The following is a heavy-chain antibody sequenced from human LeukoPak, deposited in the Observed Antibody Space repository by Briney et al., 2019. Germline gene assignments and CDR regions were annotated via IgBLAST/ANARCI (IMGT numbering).Heavy chain of an antibody. J-gene: IGHJ3*02. V-gene: IGHV3-11*01. CDR3: ARRAKYYDILTGYYSPPGAFDI. CDR1: GFTFSDYY. CDR2: ISSSGSTI. Sequence: PGGSLRLSCAASGFTFSDYYMSWIRQAPGKGLEWVSYISSSGSTIYYADSVKGRFTISRDNAKNSLYLQMNSLRAEDTAVYYCARRAKYYDILTGYYSPPGAFDIWGQGTMVTVSS. D-gene: IGHD3-9*01.